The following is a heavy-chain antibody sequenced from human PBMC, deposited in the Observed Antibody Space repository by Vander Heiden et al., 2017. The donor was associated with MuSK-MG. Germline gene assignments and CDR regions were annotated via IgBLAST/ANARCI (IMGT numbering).Heavy chain of an antibody. CDR3: AKARVVAATPNDY. CDR2: ISGSGGST. CDR1: GFTFSSYA. D-gene: IGHD2-15*01. V-gene: IGHV3-23*01. J-gene: IGHJ4*02. Sequence: EVQLLESGGGLVQPGGSLRLSCGASGFTFSSYAMRWVRQAPGKGLEWVSAISGSGGSTYYADSVKGRFTISRDNSKNTLYLQMNSLRAEDTAVYYCAKARVVAATPNDYWGQGTLVTVSS.